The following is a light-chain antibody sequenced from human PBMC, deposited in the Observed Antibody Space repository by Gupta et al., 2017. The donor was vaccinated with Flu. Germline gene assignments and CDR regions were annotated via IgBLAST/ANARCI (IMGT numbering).Light chain of an antibody. V-gene: IGKV1-39*01. J-gene: IGKJ3*01. Sequence: DIQMTQSPSSLSASVGDRVTITCRASQSISSYLNWYQQKPGKAPKLLIYAASSLQSGVTSRFSGSGSGTDFTLTISSRQQEDFATYYCQQSDSNPLFTFGHGTKVDIK. CDR2: AAS. CDR1: QSISSY. CDR3: QQSDSNPLFT.